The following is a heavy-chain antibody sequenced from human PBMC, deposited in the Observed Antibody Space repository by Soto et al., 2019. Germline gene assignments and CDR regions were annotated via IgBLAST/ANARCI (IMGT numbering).Heavy chain of an antibody. CDR2: INPSGGST. CDR1: GYTFTSYY. Sequence: ASVKVSCKASGYTFTSYYMHWVRQAPGQGLEWMGIINPSGGSTSYAQKLQGRVTMTRDTSTSTVYMELSSLRSEDTAVYYCARDWSITMIVVVNGYGMDVWGQGTTVTVSS. V-gene: IGHV1-46*03. D-gene: IGHD3-22*01. CDR3: ARDWSITMIVVVNGYGMDV. J-gene: IGHJ6*02.